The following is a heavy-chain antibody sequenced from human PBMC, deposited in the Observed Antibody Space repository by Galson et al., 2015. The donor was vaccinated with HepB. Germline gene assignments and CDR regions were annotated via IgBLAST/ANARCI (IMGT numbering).Heavy chain of an antibody. Sequence: SVKVSCKASGYTFTGYYMHWVRQAPGQGLEWMGRINPNSGGTNYAQKFQGRVTMTRDTSISTAYMELSRLRSDDTAVYYCARQQQLAYGGFDYWGQGTLVTVSS. CDR1: GYTFTGYY. J-gene: IGHJ4*02. CDR3: ARQQQLAYGGFDY. V-gene: IGHV1-2*06. CDR2: INPNSGGT. D-gene: IGHD6-13*01.